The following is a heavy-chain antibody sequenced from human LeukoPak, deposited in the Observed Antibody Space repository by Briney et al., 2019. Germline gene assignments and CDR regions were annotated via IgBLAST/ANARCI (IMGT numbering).Heavy chain of an antibody. Sequence: PGGSLRLSCAASGFTVSSNYMSWVRQAPGKGLEWVSVIYSGGSTYYADSVKGRFTISRDNSKNTLYLQMNSLRAEDTAVYDCASGIISGLINYWGQGTLVTVSS. V-gene: IGHV3-53*01. J-gene: IGHJ4*02. CDR1: GFTVSSNY. D-gene: IGHD3-16*01. CDR2: IYSGGST. CDR3: ASGIISGLINY.